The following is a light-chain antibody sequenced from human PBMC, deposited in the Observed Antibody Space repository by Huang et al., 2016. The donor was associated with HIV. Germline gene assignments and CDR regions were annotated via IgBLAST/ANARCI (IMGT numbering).Light chain of an antibody. CDR3: QQYHGIPWT. CDR2: ATS. J-gene: IGKJ1*01. Sequence: DIQMTQSPSSLSASVGDRVTITCRASQCIVNSLAWYQQKPEKAPRLLLYATSRLESGVPSRFSGSGSGTHYTLTISTLQPEDIASYYCQQYHGIPWTFGQGTKVEIK. CDR1: QCIVNS. V-gene: IGKV1-NL1*01.